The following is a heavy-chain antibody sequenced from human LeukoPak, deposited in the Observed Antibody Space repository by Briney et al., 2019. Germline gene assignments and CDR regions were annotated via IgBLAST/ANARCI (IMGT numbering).Heavy chain of an antibody. CDR2: ISVVGGRT. CDR1: GFAFSTID. J-gene: IGHJ4*02. D-gene: IGHD6-19*01. CDR3: AKGGWLEY. V-gene: IGHV3-23*01. Sequence: GGSLRLSCAASGFAFSTIDMTWVRQPAGQGLEWDSVISVVGGRTYYADSVKGLFTRSRDNSKNTLYLQMNSLRAEDTAVYYCAKGGWLEYWGQGTLVTVCS.